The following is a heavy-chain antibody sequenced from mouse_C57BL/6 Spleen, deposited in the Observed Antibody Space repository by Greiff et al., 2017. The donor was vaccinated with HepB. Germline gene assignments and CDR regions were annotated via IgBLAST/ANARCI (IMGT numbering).Heavy chain of an antibody. J-gene: IGHJ1*03. D-gene: IGHD1-1*01. CDR3: ARHYYGSSWYFDV. CDR1: GFTFSGYY. Sequence: EVKLMESGGGLVQPGGSLKLSCAASGFTFSGYYMYWVRQTPEKRLEWVAYISNGGGSTYYPDTVKGRFTISRDNAKNTLYLQMSRLKSEDTAMYYCARHYYGSSWYFDVWGTGTTVTVSS. V-gene: IGHV5-12*01. CDR2: ISNGGGST.